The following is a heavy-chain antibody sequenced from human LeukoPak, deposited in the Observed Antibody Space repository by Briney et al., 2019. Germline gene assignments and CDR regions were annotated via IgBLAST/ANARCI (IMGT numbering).Heavy chain of an antibody. D-gene: IGHD2-15*01. J-gene: IGHJ6*03. CDR1: GFTFSSYS. Sequence: GGSLGLSCAASGFTFSSYSMNWVRQAPGKGLEWVSSISSSSSYIYYADSVKGRFTISRDNAKNSLYLQMNSLRAEDTAVYYCARVPPLGYCSGGSCLLYYYYYMDVWGKGTTVTVSS. CDR3: ARVPPLGYCSGGSCLLYYYYYMDV. V-gene: IGHV3-21*01. CDR2: ISSSSSYI.